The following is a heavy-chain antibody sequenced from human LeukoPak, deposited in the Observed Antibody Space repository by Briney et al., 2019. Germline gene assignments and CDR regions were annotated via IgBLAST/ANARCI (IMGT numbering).Heavy chain of an antibody. CDR1: GYTFTSYD. J-gene: IGHJ6*03. D-gene: IGHD3-3*01. CDR3: ARGFLRFLEWFEVDYYYMDV. Sequence: ASVKVSCKASGYTFTSYDINWVRQATGQGLEWMGWMNPNSGNTGYAQKFQGRVTITRNTSISTAYMELSSLRSEDTAVYYCARGFLRFLEWFEVDYYYMDVWGKGTTVTVSS. V-gene: IGHV1-8*03. CDR2: MNPNSGNT.